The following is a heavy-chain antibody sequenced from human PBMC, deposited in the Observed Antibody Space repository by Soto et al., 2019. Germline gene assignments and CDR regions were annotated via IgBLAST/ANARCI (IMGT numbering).Heavy chain of an antibody. CDR3: AKDMAGIAVAGNGIDY. J-gene: IGHJ4*02. CDR2: ISWNSGSI. Sequence: GGSLRLSCAASGFTFDDYAMHWVRQAPGKGLEWVSGISWNSGSIGYADSVKGRFTISRDNAKNSLYLQMNSLRAEDTALYYCAKDMAGIAVAGNGIDYWGQGTLVTVSS. CDR1: GFTFDDYA. V-gene: IGHV3-9*01. D-gene: IGHD6-19*01.